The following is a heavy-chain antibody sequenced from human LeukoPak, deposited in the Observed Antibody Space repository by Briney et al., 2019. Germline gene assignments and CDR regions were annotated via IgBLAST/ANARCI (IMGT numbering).Heavy chain of an antibody. Sequence: GGSLRLSCAASGFTFSSYWMHWVRQAPGKGLEWVSAISGSGGGTFYTDSVKGRFTISRDNSKNTLLLQMNSLRAADTAIYYCAKGYDHYDDGGYYSRPDAFDLWGQGTMVTVSS. J-gene: IGHJ3*01. CDR2: ISGSGGGT. D-gene: IGHD3-22*01. V-gene: IGHV3-23*01. CDR3: AKGYDHYDDGGYYSRPDAFDL. CDR1: GFTFSSYW.